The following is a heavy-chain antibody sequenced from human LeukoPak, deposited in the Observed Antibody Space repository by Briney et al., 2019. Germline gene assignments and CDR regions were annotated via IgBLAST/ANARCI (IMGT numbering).Heavy chain of an antibody. CDR1: GFTWTSYG. D-gene: IGHD5-12*01. J-gene: IGHJ5*02. CDR2: ISGNGDNT. V-gene: IGHV3-23*01. CDR3: AKDRSGYVPAS. Sequence: PGGSLRLSCVGSGFTWTSYGMSWVRQSPGKGMEWVAAISGNGDNTYYADSVKGRVTISRDDFKNTLYLQMNSLRADDTAVYYCAKDRSGYVPASWGQGTLVTVSS.